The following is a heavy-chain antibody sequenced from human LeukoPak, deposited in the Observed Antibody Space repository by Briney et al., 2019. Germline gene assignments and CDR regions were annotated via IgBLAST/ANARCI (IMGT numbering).Heavy chain of an antibody. Sequence: GASVTVSCKASGYTFTSYDIHWVRQATGQGLEWMGWMNPNSGNTGYAQKFQGRVTMTRNTSISTAYMELSSLRSEDTAVYYCARGHSFASGQRFDLWGGGTLVTVSS. CDR1: GYTFTSYD. J-gene: IGHJ2*01. D-gene: IGHD6-19*01. V-gene: IGHV1-8*01. CDR2: MNPNSGNT. CDR3: ARGHSFASGQRFDL.